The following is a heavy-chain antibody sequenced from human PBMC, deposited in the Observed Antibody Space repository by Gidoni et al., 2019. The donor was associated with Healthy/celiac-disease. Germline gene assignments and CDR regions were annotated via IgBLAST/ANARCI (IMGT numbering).Heavy chain of an antibody. CDR3: ARDEGWYFDY. Sequence: QVQLVESGGGVVQSGRSRRLSCSASGFTFSSYAMHWVRQAPGKGLEGVAVISYDGSNKYYADSVKGRFTISRDNSKNTLYLQMNSLRAEDTAVYYCARDEGWYFDYWGQGTLVTVSS. V-gene: IGHV3-30*01. CDR2: ISYDGSNK. CDR1: GFTFSSYA. D-gene: IGHD6-19*01. J-gene: IGHJ4*02.